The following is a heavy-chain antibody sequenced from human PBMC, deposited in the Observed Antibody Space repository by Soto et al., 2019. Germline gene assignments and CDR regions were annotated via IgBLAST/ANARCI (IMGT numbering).Heavy chain of an antibody. J-gene: IGHJ1*01. CDR1: GGSLRNSV. CDR3: ARLGHPGH. V-gene: IGHV1-69*01. Sequence: QVQLVQSGAAVKKPGSSVKVSCTASGGSLRNSVISWVRQAPAQTLERMGGVIPILGTANYAQEFQGRVTMTAVEATSPAYMDLSSLSPDATAVYYCARLGHPGHWGPGTLVIVSS. CDR2: VIPILGTA.